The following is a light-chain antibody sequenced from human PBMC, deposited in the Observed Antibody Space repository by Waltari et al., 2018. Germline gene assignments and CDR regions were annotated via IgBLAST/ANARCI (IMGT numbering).Light chain of an antibody. CDR3: QHRSNWPLFT. Sequence: EIVLTQSPAPLSLSPGESAPLSCRASQCVSSYLPWYRQKPGQSPRRLIYDASNRATGIPARFSGSGSGTDFTLTISSLEPEDFAVYYCQHRSNWPLFTFGPGTKVDFK. V-gene: IGKV3-11*01. CDR1: QCVSSY. J-gene: IGKJ3*01. CDR2: DAS.